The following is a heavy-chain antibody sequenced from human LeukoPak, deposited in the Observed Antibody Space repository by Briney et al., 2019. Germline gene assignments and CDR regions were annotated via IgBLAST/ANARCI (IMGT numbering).Heavy chain of an antibody. J-gene: IGHJ4*02. V-gene: IGHV3-23*01. D-gene: IGHD3-22*01. CDR3: AKFVHDYDSSGSDY. CDR2: ICGSGGST. CDR1: GFTFSSYA. Sequence: GGSLRLSCAASGFTFSSYAMSWVRQAPGKGLEWGSAICGSGGSTYYADSGKGRFTTSRDNSKNTLYLQMNSLRAEETAVYYCAKFVHDYDSSGSDYWGQGTLVTVSS.